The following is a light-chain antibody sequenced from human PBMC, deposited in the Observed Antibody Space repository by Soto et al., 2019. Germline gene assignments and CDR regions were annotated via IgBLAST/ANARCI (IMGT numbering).Light chain of an antibody. V-gene: IGLV1-44*01. Sequence: QSALTQPPSASGTPGQRVTISCSGSSSNIGSHVVYWYQQLPGTAPKLLIYNNNQRPSGVPDRFSGSKSGTSASLAISGLQSEDEADYYCAAWDDSLNGWVFGGGTKLTVL. CDR2: NNN. J-gene: IGLJ3*02. CDR1: SSNIGSHV. CDR3: AAWDDSLNGWV.